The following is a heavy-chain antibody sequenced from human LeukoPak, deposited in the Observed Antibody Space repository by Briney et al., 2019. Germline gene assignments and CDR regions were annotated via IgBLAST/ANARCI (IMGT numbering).Heavy chain of an antibody. CDR3: AKEWIRGVINY. CDR1: GFTFNSYG. V-gene: IGHV3-30*18. J-gene: IGHJ4*02. D-gene: IGHD3-10*01. CDR2: ISNDGYNK. Sequence: GGSLRLSCAASGFTFNSYGMHWVRQAPGEGLEWVAVISNDGYNKYYTDSVKGRFAISRDNSKNTLYLQMNSLRAEDTAVYYCAKEWIRGVINYRGQGTLVTVSS.